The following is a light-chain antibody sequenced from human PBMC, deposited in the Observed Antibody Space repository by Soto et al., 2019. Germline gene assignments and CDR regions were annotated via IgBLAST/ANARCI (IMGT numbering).Light chain of an antibody. CDR1: TGAVTSGYY. Sequence: QTVVTQEPSLTVSPGGTVTPTCASSTGAVTSGYYPNWLQQKPGQVPRALIYNTNNKHSWTPARFSGSLLGGKAALTLSGVQPEDEAEYYCLLYYGGARIFGGGTKLTVL. V-gene: IGLV7-43*01. CDR3: LLYYGGARI. CDR2: NTN. J-gene: IGLJ2*01.